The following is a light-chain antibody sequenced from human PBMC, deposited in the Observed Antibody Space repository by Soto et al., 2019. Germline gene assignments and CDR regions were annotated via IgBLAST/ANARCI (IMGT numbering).Light chain of an antibody. CDR3: LQHNSYPRT. V-gene: IGKV1-17*01. J-gene: IGKJ1*01. Sequence: DIQMTQSPSTLSGSVGDRVTISCRESQTISSWLAWYQQKPGKAPKRLIYAASSLQSGVPSRFSGSGAGTEFTLTISSLQPEDFATYYCLQHNSYPRTFGQGTKVDIK. CDR2: AAS. CDR1: QTISSW.